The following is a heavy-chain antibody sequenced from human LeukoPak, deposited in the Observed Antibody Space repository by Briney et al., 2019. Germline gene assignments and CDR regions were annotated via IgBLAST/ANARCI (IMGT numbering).Heavy chain of an antibody. CDR3: ARGRVATIANYYYYYIDV. D-gene: IGHD5-24*01. CDR1: GDSVSSNSAA. CDR2: TYYRSKWYN. J-gene: IGHJ6*03. V-gene: IGHV6-1*01. Sequence: SQALSLTCAISGDSVSSNSAAWTWIRQSPSRGLEWLGRTYYRSKWYNDYEVSVQSRITINPDTSKDQFSLQLNSVTPEDTAVYYCARGRVATIANYYYYYIDVWGKGTTVTVSS.